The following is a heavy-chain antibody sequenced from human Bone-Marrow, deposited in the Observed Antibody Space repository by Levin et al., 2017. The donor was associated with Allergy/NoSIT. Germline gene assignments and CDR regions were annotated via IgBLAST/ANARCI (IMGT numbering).Heavy chain of an antibody. V-gene: IGHV1-18*01. CDR2: ISAYNGNT. CDR1: GYTFTSYG. D-gene: IGHD4-23*01. Sequence: ASVKVSCKASGYTFTSYGISWVRQAPGQGLEWMGWISAYNGNTNYAQKLQGRVTMTTDTSTSTAYMELRSLRSDDTAVYYWARDFRLVCGGNPCFDVAFDIWGQGTMVTVSS. J-gene: IGHJ3*02. CDR3: ARDFRLVCGGNPCFDVAFDI.